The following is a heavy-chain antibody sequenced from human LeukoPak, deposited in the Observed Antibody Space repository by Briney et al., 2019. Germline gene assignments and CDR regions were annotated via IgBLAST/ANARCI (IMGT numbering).Heavy chain of an antibody. CDR3: AREQATGTSNWFDP. J-gene: IGHJ5*02. CDR1: GFTVSNNY. Sequence: GGSLRLSCAASGFTVSNNYMSWVRQAPGKGLEWVSVIYSGGSTYYTDSVKGRFTISSDNSKNTLYLQMNSLRAEDTAVYYCAREQATGTSNWFDPWGQGTLVTVSS. CDR2: IYSGGST. V-gene: IGHV3-53*01. D-gene: IGHD1-1*01.